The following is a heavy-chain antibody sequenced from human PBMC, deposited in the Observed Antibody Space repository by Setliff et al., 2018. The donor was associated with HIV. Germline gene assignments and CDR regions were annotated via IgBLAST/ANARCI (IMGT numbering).Heavy chain of an antibody. J-gene: IGHJ4*02. D-gene: IGHD3-10*01. CDR3: AGHFYYSGSGIWAGLDS. CDR1: GGSSSNNSYF. Sequence: SETLSLTCIVSGGSSSNNSYFWGWIRQSAGKGLEWIGRIYITGSTNYNPSLQSRVTMSVDTSKKQFSLKLTSVTAADTAVYYCAGHFYYSGSGIWAGLDSWGQGTLVTVSS. CDR2: IYITGST. V-gene: IGHV4-4*07.